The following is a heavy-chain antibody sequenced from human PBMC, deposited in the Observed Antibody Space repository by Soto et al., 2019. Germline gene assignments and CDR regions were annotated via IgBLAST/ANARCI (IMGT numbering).Heavy chain of an antibody. D-gene: IGHD3-3*01. V-gene: IGHV4-61*08. CDR3: ARDRGHHDFSGYYQAPFDY. CDR2: IHDSGST. CDR1: GASVRSGGYY. J-gene: IGHJ4*02. Sequence: PSETLSLTCTVSGASVRSGGYYWSWIRQPPGKGLEWIGYIHDSGSTHYNSSLKSRITISVGTSKNQFSLKLNSVISADTAVYYCARDRGHHDFSGYYQAPFDYWVLGILVT.